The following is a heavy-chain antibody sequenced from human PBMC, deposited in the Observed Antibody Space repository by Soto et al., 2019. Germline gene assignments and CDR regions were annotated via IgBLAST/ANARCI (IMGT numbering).Heavy chain of an antibody. D-gene: IGHD3-9*01. J-gene: IGHJ3*02. CDR2: IDATGTII. V-gene: IGHV3-48*03. Sequence: LRLSCAASGFAFSSYEMNWVRQAPGKGLEWVSYIDATGTIIHYADSVEGRFTISRDNSKNSLFLQMKSLGAEDTAVYYCARDRWHRDWHPGAFDIWGRGTMVTVSS. CDR1: GFAFSSYE. CDR3: ARDRWHRDWHPGAFDI.